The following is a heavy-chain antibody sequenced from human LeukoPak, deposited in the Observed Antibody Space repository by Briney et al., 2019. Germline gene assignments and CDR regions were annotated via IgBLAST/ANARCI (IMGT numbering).Heavy chain of an antibody. CDR3: TRVERRAAAHAGNWFDP. CDR2: IHPNSGGT. CDR1: GYLFSHYD. Sequence: ASVSVSCKTAGYLFSHYDILSVRQAAGDGVEGMGWIHPNSGGTDYKKRFQGRVAVTRDASISTAYMELNSLTSDATAVYYCTRVERRAAAHAGNWFDPWGQGTLVTVSS. V-gene: IGHV1-2*02. J-gene: IGHJ5*02. D-gene: IGHD6-13*01.